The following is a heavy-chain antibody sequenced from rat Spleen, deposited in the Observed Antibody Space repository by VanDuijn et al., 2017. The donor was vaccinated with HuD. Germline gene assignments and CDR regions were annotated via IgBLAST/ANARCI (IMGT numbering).Heavy chain of an antibody. CDR3: ARRIIRGIDVMDA. CDR2: ISYDGRRT. D-gene: IGHD4-3*01. V-gene: IGHV5-29*01. CDR1: GFNFSDYF. Sequence: EVQLVESDGGLVQPGRSLKLSCAASGFNFSDYFMAWVRQAPTKGLEWVATISYDGRRTYYRDSVKGRFTISRDNAKSILYLQMDSLRSEDTATYYCARRIIRGIDVMDAWGHGISVTVSS. J-gene: IGHJ4*01.